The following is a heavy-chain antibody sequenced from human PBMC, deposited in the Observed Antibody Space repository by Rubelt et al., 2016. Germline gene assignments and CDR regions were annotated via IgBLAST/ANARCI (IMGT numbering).Heavy chain of an antibody. Sequence: QVQLQESGPGLVKPSETLSLTCTVSGGSISSYYWSWIRQPAGKGLEWIGENNHSGSTNYNPSLKSRVTISVDTSKNQFSLKLSSVTAADTAVYYCARAGAYGMDVWGQGTTVTVSS. CDR3: ARAGAYGMDV. CDR2: NNHSGST. J-gene: IGHJ6*02. CDR1: GGSISSYY. V-gene: IGHV4-59*12.